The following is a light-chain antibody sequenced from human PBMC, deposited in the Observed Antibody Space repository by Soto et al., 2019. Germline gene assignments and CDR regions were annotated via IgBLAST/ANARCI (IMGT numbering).Light chain of an antibody. CDR2: VAS. Sequence: DIQITQSPSTLSSSVGDRVTMTCRASQSISSWLAWYQQKPGKAPKLLIYVASSMESGVPSRFSGSGSGTDFTLTISSLQPEDFATYSCQQTCTPPRTFGQGSKVDIK. J-gene: IGKJ1*01. V-gene: IGKV1-39*01. CDR3: QQTCTPPRT. CDR1: QSISSW.